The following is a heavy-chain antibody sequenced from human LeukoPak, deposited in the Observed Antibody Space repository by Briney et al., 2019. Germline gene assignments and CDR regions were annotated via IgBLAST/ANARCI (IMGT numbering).Heavy chain of an antibody. CDR2: ISSSGTTI. Sequence: GGSLRLSCAASGFTFSSYEMNWVRLAPGKGLEWLSYISSSGTTIHYADSVKGRFTISRDNAKNSLYLQMNSLRAEDTAVYYCARDGFLALDVWGQGTMVTVSS. V-gene: IGHV3-48*03. J-gene: IGHJ3*01. CDR3: ARDGFLALDV. CDR1: GFTFSSYE. D-gene: IGHD2/OR15-2a*01.